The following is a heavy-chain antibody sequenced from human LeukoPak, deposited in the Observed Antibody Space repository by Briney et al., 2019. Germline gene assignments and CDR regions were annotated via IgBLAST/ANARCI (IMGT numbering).Heavy chain of an antibody. J-gene: IGHJ4*02. Sequence: QPGGSLRLSCAASGFTFSSYAMHWVRQAPGKGLEWVAVISYDGSNKYYADSVRGRFTISRDNSKNTLYLQMNSLRAEDTAVYYCARDILPYSGYDRPPNFDYWGQGTLVTVSS. CDR3: ARDILPYSGYDRPPNFDY. V-gene: IGHV3-30-3*01. CDR1: GFTFSSYA. CDR2: ISYDGSNK. D-gene: IGHD5-12*01.